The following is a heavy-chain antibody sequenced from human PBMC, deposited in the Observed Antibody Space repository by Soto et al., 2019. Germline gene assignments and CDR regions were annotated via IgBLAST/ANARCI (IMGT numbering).Heavy chain of an antibody. J-gene: IGHJ4*02. D-gene: IGHD3-3*01. Sequence: TSETLSLSCTVSGASVSSGSYYWSWIRQPPGKGLEWIGYIYYSGSTNYNPSLKSRVTISVDTSKNQFSLKLSSVTAADTAVYYFVKGRGRITILGVDHTPYYFAYWGLGTLVTVSS. V-gene: IGHV4-61*01. CDR3: VKGRGRITILGVDHTPYYFAY. CDR2: IYYSGST. CDR1: GASVSSGSYY.